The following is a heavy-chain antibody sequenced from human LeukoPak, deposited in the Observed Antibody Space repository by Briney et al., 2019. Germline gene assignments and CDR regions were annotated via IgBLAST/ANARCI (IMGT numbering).Heavy chain of an antibody. V-gene: IGHV4-39*07. Sequence: SETLSLTCTVSGGSIGSSRYYWGWSRQPPGTGLEWIGSIYYSGSTNYKPSLKSRVTISVDTSKNQFSLKLSSVTAADTAVYYCAREEYSSSSVEAWGQGTLVTVSS. CDR3: AREEYSSSSVEA. CDR2: IYYSGST. D-gene: IGHD6-6*01. CDR1: GGSIGSSRYY. J-gene: IGHJ5*02.